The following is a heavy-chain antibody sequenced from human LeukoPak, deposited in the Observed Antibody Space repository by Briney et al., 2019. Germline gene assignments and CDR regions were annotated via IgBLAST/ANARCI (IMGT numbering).Heavy chain of an antibody. V-gene: IGHV1-69*04. Sequence: ASVKVSCKASGGTFSSYAISWVRQAPGQGLEWMGRIIPILGIANYAQKFQGRVTITADKSTSTAYMELSSLRSEDTAVYYCAREAGGSTSSTASGMDVWGQGTTVTVSS. CDR2: IIPILGIA. CDR1: GGTFSSYA. D-gene: IGHD2-2*01. CDR3: AREAGGSTSSTASGMDV. J-gene: IGHJ6*02.